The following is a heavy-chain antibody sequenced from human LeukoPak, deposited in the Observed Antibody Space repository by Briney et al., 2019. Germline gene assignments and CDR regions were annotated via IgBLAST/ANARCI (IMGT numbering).Heavy chain of an antibody. CDR1: GGSISSYY. Sequence: SETLSLTCTVSGGSISSYYWSWIRQPPGKGLEWIGNIYCSGSTNYNPSLKSRVTISVNTSKNQFSLKLSSVTAADTAVYYCTRGSIAYYYMDVWGKGTTATISS. J-gene: IGHJ6*03. V-gene: IGHV4-59*01. D-gene: IGHD3-22*01. CDR2: IYCSGST. CDR3: TRGSIAYYYMDV.